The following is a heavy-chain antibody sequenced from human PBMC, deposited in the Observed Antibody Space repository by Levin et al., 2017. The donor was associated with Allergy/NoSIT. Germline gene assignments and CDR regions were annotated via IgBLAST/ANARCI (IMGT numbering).Heavy chain of an antibody. CDR1: GFTFSSYA. CDR3: AKDGAPYIVVVVAATLAAFDI. J-gene: IGHJ3*02. Sequence: LSLTCAASGFTFSSYAMSWVRQAPGKGLEWVSAISGSGGSTYYADSVKGRFTISRDNSKNTLYLQMNSLRAEDTAVYYCAKDGAPYIVVVVAATLAAFDIWGQGTMVTVSS. CDR2: ISGSGGST. D-gene: IGHD2-15*01. V-gene: IGHV3-23*01.